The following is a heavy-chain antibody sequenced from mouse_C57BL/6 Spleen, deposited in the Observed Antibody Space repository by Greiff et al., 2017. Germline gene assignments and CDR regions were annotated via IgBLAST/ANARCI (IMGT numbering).Heavy chain of an antibody. V-gene: IGHV1-76*01. CDR2: IYPGSGNT. Sequence: QVQLKQSGAELVRPGASVKLSCKASGYTFTDYYINWVKQRPGQGLEWIARIYPGSGNTYYNEKFKGKATLTAEKSSSTAYMQLSSLTSEDSAVYFCARGGGNYDYFDYWGQGTTLTVSS. J-gene: IGHJ2*01. CDR1: GYTFTDYY. CDR3: ARGGGNYDYFDY. D-gene: IGHD2-1*01.